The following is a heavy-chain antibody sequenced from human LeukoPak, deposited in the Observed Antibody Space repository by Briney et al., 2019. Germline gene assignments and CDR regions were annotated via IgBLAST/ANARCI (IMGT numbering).Heavy chain of an antibody. Sequence: PGGSLRLSCTASGFTFGDYAMSWFRQAPGKGLEWVGFIRSKRYGGATEYAASVKGRFTISRDDSKSIAYLQMNSLKTEDTAMYYCSRDQLGGDPDDYYYYYYMDVWGKGTTVTVSS. CDR1: GFTFGDYA. CDR2: IRSKRYGGAT. CDR3: SRDQLGGDPDDYYYYYYMDV. V-gene: IGHV3-49*03. D-gene: IGHD4-17*01. J-gene: IGHJ6*03.